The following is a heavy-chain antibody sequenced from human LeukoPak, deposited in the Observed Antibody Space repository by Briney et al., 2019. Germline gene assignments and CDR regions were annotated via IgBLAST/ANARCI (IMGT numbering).Heavy chain of an antibody. V-gene: IGHV3-7*01. J-gene: IGHJ4*02. CDR1: GFTFSNYW. Sequence: PGGSLRLSCAASGFTFSNYWMSWVRRAPGKGLEWVANIKEDGREKYYVDSVKGRFTISRDNAKNSLYLQMNSLRAEDTAVYYCARDRSSIAATGTLFDYWGQGTLVTVSS. CDR2: IKEDGREK. D-gene: IGHD6-13*01. CDR3: ARDRSSIAATGTLFDY.